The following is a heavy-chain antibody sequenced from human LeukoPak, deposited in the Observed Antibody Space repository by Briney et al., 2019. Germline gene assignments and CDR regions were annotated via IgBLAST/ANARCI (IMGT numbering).Heavy chain of an antibody. J-gene: IGHJ4*02. CDR3: AREGGPYRPLDY. CDR1: SGSINNYY. Sequence: PSETLSLTCTVSSGSINNYYWSWIRQTPGKGLEWIGYILSSGSTNYNPSVKSRVTISVDTSKNQFSLKLSSVTAADTAVYYCAREGGPYRPLDYSGQGTLVTVAS. V-gene: IGHV4-59*01. CDR2: ILSSGST.